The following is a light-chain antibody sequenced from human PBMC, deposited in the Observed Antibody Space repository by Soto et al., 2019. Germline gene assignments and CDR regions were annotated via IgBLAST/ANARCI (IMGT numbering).Light chain of an antibody. CDR1: SSDIGAYNY. Sequence: QSALTQPASVSGSPGQSITISCTGSSSDIGAYNYVSWFQQYPGKAPKLIISEVSNRPSGVSNRFSGSKSGTAASLTISGLQTEDEAHYFCFSFTTDWTHVFGTATKVTVL. CDR3: FSFTTDWTHV. CDR2: EVS. V-gene: IGLV2-14*01. J-gene: IGLJ1*01.